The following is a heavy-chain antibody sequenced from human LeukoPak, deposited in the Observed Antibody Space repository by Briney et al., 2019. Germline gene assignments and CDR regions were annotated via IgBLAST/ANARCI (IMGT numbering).Heavy chain of an antibody. CDR2: INTDGTVT. V-gene: IGHV3-74*01. D-gene: IGHD6-19*01. CDR1: GFTFSKYW. Sequence: GGSLRLSCAASGFTFSKYWMLWVRQAAGKGLESVSRINTDGTVTTYADSVKGRFAVSRDNADNTMFLQMNSVRDEDTAVYYCATKQWLAPPPDSWGQGTPVTVSS. CDR3: ATKQWLAPPPDS. J-gene: IGHJ4*02.